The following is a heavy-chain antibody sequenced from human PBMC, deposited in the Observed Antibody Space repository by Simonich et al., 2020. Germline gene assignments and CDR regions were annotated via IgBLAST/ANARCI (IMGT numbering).Heavy chain of an antibody. CDR2: INHSGRT. J-gene: IGHJ2*01. Sequence: QVRLQQWGAGLLKPSETLSLTCAVYDGSLSGHSWSWVRQPPGKGLEWIGEINHSGRTDYNWTLKSRVTMSVDTSKNQFALRLASVTAADTAVYYCARHYRRWISTVTTQGYFDLWGHGGLVTVSS. V-gene: IGHV4-34*02. CDR3: ARHYRRWISTVTTQGYFDL. D-gene: IGHD5-12*01. CDR1: DGSLSGHS.